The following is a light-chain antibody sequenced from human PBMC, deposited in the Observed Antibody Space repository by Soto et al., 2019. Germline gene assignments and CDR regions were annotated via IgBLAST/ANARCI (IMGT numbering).Light chain of an antibody. V-gene: IGKV3-20*01. J-gene: IGKJ4*01. Sequence: EIVLTQSPGTLSLSPGERATLSFRASQSVSSSYLAWYQQKPGQAPRLLIYGASSRATGIPDRFSGSGSGTDFTLTISRLEPEDFAVYYCQQYQSLTVGGGTKMDIK. CDR3: QQYQSLT. CDR1: QSVSSSY. CDR2: GAS.